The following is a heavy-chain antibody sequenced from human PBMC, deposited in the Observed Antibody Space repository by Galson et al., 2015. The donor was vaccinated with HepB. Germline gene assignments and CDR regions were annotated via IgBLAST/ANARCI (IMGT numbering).Heavy chain of an antibody. V-gene: IGHV6-1*01. CDR2: TYYKSKWYN. Sequence: CAISGDSVTSNNFAWNWIRQSPSRGLEWLGRTYYKSKWYNDYAVSVKSRITINPDSSSNQFSLHLRSVTPEDTAVYYCARDRISLARGVVLYYYGMDVWGQGTTVTVSS. CDR3: ARDRISLARGVVLYYYGMDV. D-gene: IGHD3-10*01. CDR1: GDSVTSNNFA. J-gene: IGHJ6*02.